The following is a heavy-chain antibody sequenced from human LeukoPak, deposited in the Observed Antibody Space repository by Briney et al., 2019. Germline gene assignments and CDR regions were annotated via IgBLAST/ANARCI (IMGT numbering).Heavy chain of an antibody. CDR1: GFTFSNYP. CDR2: ISSNGGST. CDR3: VKERDAYYDY. V-gene: IGHV3-64D*06. Sequence: HPGGSLRLSCSASGFTFSNYPMHWVRQAPGKGLEYVSAISSNGGSTYNADSVKGRFIISRDNSKNTLYLQMGSLRAEDTAVYCCVKERDAYYDYWGQGTLVTVSS. J-gene: IGHJ4*02. D-gene: IGHD2-2*01.